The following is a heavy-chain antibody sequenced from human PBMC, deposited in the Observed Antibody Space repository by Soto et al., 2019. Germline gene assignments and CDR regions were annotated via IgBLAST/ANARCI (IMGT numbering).Heavy chain of an antibody. Sequence: GWSLRLSCVASGFTADDDAMHWVWQAPGKGLEWVSGISSNSDTIDYADSVKGRFTISRDNAKNSLFLQMNILRPEDTALYYCAKDMKWGGMTTIHYFDSWGQGP. D-gene: IGHD4-17*01. CDR1: GFTADDDA. CDR3: AKDMKWGGMTTIHYFDS. CDR2: ISSNSDTI. V-gene: IGHV3-9*02. J-gene: IGHJ4*02.